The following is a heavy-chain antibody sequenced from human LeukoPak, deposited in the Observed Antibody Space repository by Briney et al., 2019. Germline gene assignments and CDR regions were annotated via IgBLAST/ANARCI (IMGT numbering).Heavy chain of an antibody. J-gene: IGHJ4*02. V-gene: IGHV1-18*01. CDR2: ISAYNGNT. CDR1: GYTFTSYG. Sequence: ASVKVSCKASGYTFTSYGISWVRQAPGQGLEWMGWISAYNGNTNYAQKLQGRVTMTTDTSTSTAYMELRSLRSDDTAVYYCARSKEPYYDFWSGYSVGYWGQGTLVTVSS. CDR3: ARSKEPYYDFWSGYSVGY. D-gene: IGHD3-3*01.